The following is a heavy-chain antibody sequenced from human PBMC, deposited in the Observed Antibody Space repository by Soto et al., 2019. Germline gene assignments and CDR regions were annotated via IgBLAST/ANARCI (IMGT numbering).Heavy chain of an antibody. J-gene: IGHJ5*02. CDR2: INTYNGNT. D-gene: IGHD3-10*01. CDR1: GYTFTGYY. CDR3: ARGVGSGTYYNQYNWFDP. Sequence: ASVKVSCKASGYTFTGYYMHWVRQAPGQGLEWMGWINTYNGNTNHAQKLQGRVTVTTDTSTSTAYMELRSLRSDDTAVYYCARGVGSGTYYNQYNWFDPWGQGTLVTVSS. V-gene: IGHV1-18*04.